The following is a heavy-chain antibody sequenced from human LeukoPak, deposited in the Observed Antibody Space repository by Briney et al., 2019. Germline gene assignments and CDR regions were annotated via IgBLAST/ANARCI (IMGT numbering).Heavy chain of an antibody. D-gene: IGHD2-8*01. CDR2: ISWNSGSI. V-gene: IGHV3-9*01. J-gene: IGHJ3*02. CDR3: AKATGMVYAVTSHDAFDI. Sequence: GGSLRLSCATSGFTFDDYAMHWVRQAPGKGLEWVSGISWNSGSIGYADSVKGRFTISRDDAKNSLYLQMNSLRAEDTALYYCAKATGMVYAVTSHDAFDIWGQGTMVTVSS. CDR1: GFTFDDYA.